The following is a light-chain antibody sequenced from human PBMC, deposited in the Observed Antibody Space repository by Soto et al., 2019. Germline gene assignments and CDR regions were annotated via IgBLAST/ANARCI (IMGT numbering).Light chain of an antibody. CDR3: QHYNSYSEA. V-gene: IGKV1-5*01. J-gene: IGKJ1*01. Sequence: DIQMTQSPSSLSASVGDRVTITCRASQSISSYFNWYQHKPGKAPKLLIHGASSLESGVPSRFSGSGSGTEFTLTISSLQPDDFATYYCQHYNSYSEAFGQGTKVDIK. CDR2: GAS. CDR1: QSISSY.